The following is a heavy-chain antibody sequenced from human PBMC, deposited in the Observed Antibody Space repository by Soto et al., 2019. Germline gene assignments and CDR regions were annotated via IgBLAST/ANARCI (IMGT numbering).Heavy chain of an antibody. J-gene: IGHJ3*02. D-gene: IGHD3-22*01. CDR2: IRSKANSYAT. CDR1: GFTFSGSA. V-gene: IGHV3-73*02. Sequence: EVQLVESGGGLVQPGGSLKLSCAASGFTFSGSAMHWVRQASGKGLEWVGRIRSKANSYATAYAASVKGRFTISRDDSKNTAYLQMNSLKTEDTAVYYCTRHSSYDSSGYYYTWDVFDIWGQGTMVTVSS. CDR3: TRHSSYDSSGYYYTWDVFDI.